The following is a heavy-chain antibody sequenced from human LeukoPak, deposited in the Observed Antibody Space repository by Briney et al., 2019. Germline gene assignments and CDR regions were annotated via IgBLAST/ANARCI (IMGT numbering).Heavy chain of an antibody. CDR2: ISSIGGST. CDR3: VKSARGVDY. Sequence: GGSLRLSCSASGFTFESYAMHWVRQAPRKGLQFVSAISSIGGSTYYADSVKGRFTISRDNSENTLYLQMSSLRAEDTAVYYCVKSARGVDYWGQGTLVTVSS. V-gene: IGHV3-64D*06. CDR1: GFTFESYA. J-gene: IGHJ4*02. D-gene: IGHD3-16*01.